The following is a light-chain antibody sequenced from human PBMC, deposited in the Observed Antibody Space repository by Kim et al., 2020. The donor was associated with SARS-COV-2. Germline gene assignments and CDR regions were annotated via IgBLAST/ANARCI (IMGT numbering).Light chain of an antibody. Sequence: PASLSCRSSQNLDHSDGHTCLSCLQRRPGQSPRLLFYQISIRFSGVPDRFSGSGSGTDFTLQISRVEAEDVGVYYCMQGTHWPFTFGPGTKVDIK. CDR1: QNLDHSDGHTC. V-gene: IGKV2-30*02. CDR2: QIS. J-gene: IGKJ3*01. CDR3: MQGTHWPFT.